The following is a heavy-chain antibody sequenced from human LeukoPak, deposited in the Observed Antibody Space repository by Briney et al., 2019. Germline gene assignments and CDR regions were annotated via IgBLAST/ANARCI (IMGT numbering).Heavy chain of an antibody. CDR1: GYTFTSYG. D-gene: IGHD3-22*01. CDR2: ISAYNGNT. Sequence: GASVKVSSKASGYTFTSYGISWVRQAPGQGLEWMGWISAYNGNTNYAQKFQGRVTMTTDTSTSTAYMELRSLRSDDTAVYYCARGATYYYDSSGYYLDYWGQGTLVTVSS. CDR3: ARGATYYYDSSGYYLDY. J-gene: IGHJ4*02. V-gene: IGHV1-18*01.